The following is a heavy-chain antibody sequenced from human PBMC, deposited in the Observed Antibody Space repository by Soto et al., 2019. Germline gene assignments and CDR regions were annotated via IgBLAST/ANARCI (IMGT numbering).Heavy chain of an antibody. J-gene: IGHJ4*02. V-gene: IGHV3-30*18. CDR1: GFTFSSYG. CDR2: ISYDGSNK. Sequence: PGGSLRLSCAASGFTFSSYGMHWVRQAPGKGLEWVAVISYDGSNKYYADSVKGRFTISRDNSKNTLYLQMNSLRAEDTAVYYCAKEVFDYWGQGTLVTVSS. CDR3: AKEVFDY.